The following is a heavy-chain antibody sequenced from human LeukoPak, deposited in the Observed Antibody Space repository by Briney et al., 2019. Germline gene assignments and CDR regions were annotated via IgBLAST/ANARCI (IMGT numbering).Heavy chain of an antibody. D-gene: IGHD6-13*01. Sequence: ASVKVSCKASGNTFTTYEINWVRQATGQGLEWLGWMSPKSGNTDYAQKFRGRVTLTRNTSISTAYMELSSLTSEDTAVYFCARGSWQYTSWGQGTLVTVSS. V-gene: IGHV1-8*01. J-gene: IGHJ5*02. CDR1: GNTFTTYE. CDR3: ARGSWQYTS. CDR2: MSPKSGNT.